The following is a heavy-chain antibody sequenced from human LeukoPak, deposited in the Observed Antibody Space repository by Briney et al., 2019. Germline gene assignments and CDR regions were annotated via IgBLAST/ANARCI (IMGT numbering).Heavy chain of an antibody. CDR2: IYYRGST. D-gene: IGHD6-13*01. V-gene: IGHV4-31*03. CDR1: GGSISSGGYY. J-gene: IGHJ3*02. CDR3: ARDKPNIAAAGTGSQALSYAFDI. Sequence: PSETLSLTCTVSGGSISSGGYYWSWIRQHPGKGLEWIGYIYYRGSTYYNPSLKSRVTISVDTSKNQFSLKLSSVTAADTAVYYCARDKPNIAAAGTGSQALSYAFDIWGQGTMVTVSS.